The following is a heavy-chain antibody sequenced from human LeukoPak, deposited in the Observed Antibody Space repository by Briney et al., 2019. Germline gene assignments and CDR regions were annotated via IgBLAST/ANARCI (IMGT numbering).Heavy chain of an antibody. V-gene: IGHV1-69*05. J-gene: IGHJ3*02. CDR2: IIPVFGTA. CDR3: ARTDYYDSSGYYDAFDI. CDR1: GGTFSSYA. Sequence: SVKVSCKASGGTFSSYAISWVRQAPGQGLEWMGGIIPVFGTANYAQKFQGRVTITTDESTSTAYMELSSLRSEDTAVYYCARTDYYDSSGYYDAFDIWGQGTMVTVSS. D-gene: IGHD3-22*01.